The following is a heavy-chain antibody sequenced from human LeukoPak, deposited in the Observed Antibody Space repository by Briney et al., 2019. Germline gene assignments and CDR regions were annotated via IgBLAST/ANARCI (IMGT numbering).Heavy chain of an antibody. J-gene: IGHJ6*03. D-gene: IGHD3-3*01. Sequence: GGSLRLSCAASGFTFSNAWMSWVRQAPGKGLEWVGRIKSKTDGRTTDYAAPVKGRFTISRDDSKNTLYLQMNSLKTEDTAVYYCTCEWFPYYMDVWGKGTTVTVSS. CDR2: IKSKTDGRTT. CDR1: GFTFSNAW. V-gene: IGHV3-15*01. CDR3: TCEWFPYYMDV.